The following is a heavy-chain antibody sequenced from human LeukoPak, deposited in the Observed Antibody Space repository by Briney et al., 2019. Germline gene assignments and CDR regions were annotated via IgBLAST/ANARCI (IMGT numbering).Heavy chain of an antibody. J-gene: IGHJ6*03. CDR1: GYSFTSYW. V-gene: IGHV5-51*01. D-gene: IGHD3-3*01. CDR3: ARSKSVFGVSFYYYYYVDV. Sequence: GEPLKISCQGSGYSFTSYWIGWVRQMPGTGLEGMGIIYPGDSDTRYSPSFQGQVTISADKSISTAYLQWSSLKASDTAMYYCARSKSVFGVSFYYYYYVDVWGKGTTVTVSS. CDR2: IYPGDSDT.